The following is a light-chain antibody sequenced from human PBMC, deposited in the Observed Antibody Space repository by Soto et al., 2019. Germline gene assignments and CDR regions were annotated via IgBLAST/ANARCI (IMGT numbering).Light chain of an antibody. CDR3: QRNS. V-gene: IGKV3-20*01. Sequence: EILLTQSPGTLSLSPGERATLFCRAGQTIPTTSLAWYQHKPGQAPRLLIYATSSRATGIPDRFSGSGSGTDFTLTISRLEPEDFAVYYCQRNSFGQGTRLEMK. CDR1: QTIPTTS. J-gene: IGKJ2*01. CDR2: ATS.